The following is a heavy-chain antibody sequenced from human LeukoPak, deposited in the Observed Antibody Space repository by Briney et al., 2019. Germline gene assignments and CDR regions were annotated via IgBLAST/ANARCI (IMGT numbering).Heavy chain of an antibody. CDR1: GYSISSGYY. CDR3: ARYGSGSYYNQDV. D-gene: IGHD3-10*01. Sequence: PSETLSLTCTVSGYSISSGYYWGWIRQPPGKGLEWIGSIYHSGSTYYNPSLKSRVTISVDTSKNQFSLKLSSVTATDTAMYYCARYGSGSYYNQDVWGKGTTVTISS. CDR2: IYHSGST. J-gene: IGHJ6*04. V-gene: IGHV4-38-2*02.